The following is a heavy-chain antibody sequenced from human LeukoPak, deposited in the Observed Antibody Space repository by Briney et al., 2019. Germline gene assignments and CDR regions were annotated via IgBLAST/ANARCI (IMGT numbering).Heavy chain of an antibody. CDR3: ARDNDAGDAFDI. V-gene: IGHV3-21*01. D-gene: IGHD1-1*01. CDR1: GSTLSSYS. Sequence: GGSLRLSCAASGSTLSSYSMNWVRQAPGKGLEWVSSISSSSSYIYYADSVKGRFTISRDNAKNSLYLQMNSLRAEDTAVYYCARDNDAGDAFDIRGQGTMVTVSS. CDR2: ISSSSSYI. J-gene: IGHJ3*02.